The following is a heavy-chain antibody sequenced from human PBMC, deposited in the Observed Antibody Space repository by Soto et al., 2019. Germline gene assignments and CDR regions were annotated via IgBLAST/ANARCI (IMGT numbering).Heavy chain of an antibody. V-gene: IGHV1-18*01. D-gene: IGHD2-2*01. CDR3: ARERGVSDCSSTSCDPTRYYYYYYMDV. J-gene: IGHJ6*03. CDR2: ISAYNGDT. CDR1: GYTFTSYG. Sequence: QVQLVQSGAEVKKPGASVKVSCKASGYTFTSYGISWVRQAPGQGLEWMGWISAYNGDTNYAQKLQGRVTMTTDTSTSTAYMELRSVRSDDTAVYYCARERGVSDCSSTSCDPTRYYYYYYMDVWGKGTTVTVSS.